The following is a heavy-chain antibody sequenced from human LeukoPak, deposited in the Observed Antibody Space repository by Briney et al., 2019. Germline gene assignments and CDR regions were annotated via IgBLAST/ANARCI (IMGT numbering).Heavy chain of an antibody. CDR3: AKGGIAAAGTSFYFDY. CDR2: ISGGGGST. D-gene: IGHD6-13*01. V-gene: IGHV3-23*01. CDR1: GFTFSSYA. J-gene: IGHJ4*02. Sequence: GGSLRLSCAASGFTFSSYAMSWVRQAPGKGLEWVSVISGGGGSTYYADSVKGRFTISRDNSKNMLSLQMNSLRAEDTAVYYCAKGGIAAAGTSFYFDYWGQGTLVTVSS.